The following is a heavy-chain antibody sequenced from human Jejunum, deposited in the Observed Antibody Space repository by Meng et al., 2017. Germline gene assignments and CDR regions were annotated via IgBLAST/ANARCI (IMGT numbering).Heavy chain of an antibody. Sequence: GGSLRLSCAASGFTLSRYSMHWVRQPPGKGLEYVSAISYNEGDTVYASSVEGGFTISRDSSKNTLFLQMGSLRAEDMAMYYCARVGLSGSFDQWGQGTLVTVSS. CDR2: ISYNEGDT. CDR3: ARVGLSGSFDQ. J-gene: IGHJ4*02. CDR1: GFTLSRYS. V-gene: IGHV3-64*01. D-gene: IGHD5-12*01.